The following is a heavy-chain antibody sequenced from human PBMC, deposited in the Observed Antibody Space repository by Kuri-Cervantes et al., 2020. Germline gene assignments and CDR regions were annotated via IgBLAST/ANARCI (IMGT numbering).Heavy chain of an antibody. V-gene: IGHV4-31*03. D-gene: IGHD3-16*01. J-gene: IGHJ4*02. CDR1: GGSISSGGYY. CDR2: IYYSGST. Sequence: SETLSLTCTVSGGSISSGGYYWSWIRQHPGKGLEWIGYIYYSGSTYYNPSLKSRVTISVDTSKNQFSLKLSSVTAADTAVYYCARDRSGEFDYFDYWGQGTLVTVSS. CDR3: ARDRSGEFDYFDY.